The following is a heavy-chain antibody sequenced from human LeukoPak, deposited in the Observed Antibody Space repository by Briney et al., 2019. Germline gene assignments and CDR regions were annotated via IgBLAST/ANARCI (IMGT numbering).Heavy chain of an antibody. Sequence: KTSETLSLTCTVSGDSIRSYYWNWIRQPPGKGLEWIGYIYYTGRTNYNPSLKSRITLSLDTSRNQFSLKLNSVTAADTAVYYCARDSAAGANWFDPWGQGTLVTVSS. J-gene: IGHJ5*02. CDR2: IYYTGRT. V-gene: IGHV4-59*01. D-gene: IGHD6-13*01. CDR3: ARDSAAGANWFDP. CDR1: GDSIRSYY.